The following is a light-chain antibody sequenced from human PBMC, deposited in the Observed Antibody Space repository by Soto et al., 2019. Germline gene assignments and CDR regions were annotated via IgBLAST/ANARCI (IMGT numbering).Light chain of an antibody. V-gene: IGKV4-1*01. CDR1: QSVLYSANNKNY. J-gene: IGKJ1*01. CDR2: WAS. Sequence: DIVMTQSPDSLAVSLGERATLNCKSSQSVLYSANNKNYLAWYQQKPGQPPKLLIYWASTRESGVPDRFSGSGCGTDFTLAISSLQAEDGAVYFCQEYYTTPPTFGRGTKVEIK. CDR3: QEYYTTPPT.